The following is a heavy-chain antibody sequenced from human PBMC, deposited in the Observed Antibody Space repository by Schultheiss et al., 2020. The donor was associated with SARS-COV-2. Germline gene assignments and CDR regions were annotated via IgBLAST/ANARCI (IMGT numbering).Heavy chain of an antibody. CDR1: GFTFSSYG. J-gene: IGHJ4*02. V-gene: IGHV3-30*03. CDR2: ISYDGSNK. D-gene: IGHD5-12*01. CDR3: ARYTSGYNPNGFDN. Sequence: GESLKISCAASGFTFSSYGMHWVRQAPGKGLEWVAVISYDGSNKYYADSVKGRFTISRDNSKNTLYLQMNSLRAEDTAVYYCARYTSGYNPNGFDNWGQGTLVTVSS.